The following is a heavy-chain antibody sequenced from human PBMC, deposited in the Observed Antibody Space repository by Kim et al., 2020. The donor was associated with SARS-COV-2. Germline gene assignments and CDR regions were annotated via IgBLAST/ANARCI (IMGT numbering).Heavy chain of an antibody. D-gene: IGHD3-10*01. CDR3: AKGEDYYGSGSYSYFDH. V-gene: IGHV3-23*01. Sequence: VKGRFTISRDNSKKALYLKMNSLRAEDTAVYYCAKGEDYYGSGSYSYFDHWGQGTLVTVSS. J-gene: IGHJ4*02.